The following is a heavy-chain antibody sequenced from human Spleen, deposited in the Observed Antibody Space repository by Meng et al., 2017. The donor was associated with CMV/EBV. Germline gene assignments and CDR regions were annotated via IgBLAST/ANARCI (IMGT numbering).Heavy chain of an antibody. J-gene: IGHJ6*02. V-gene: IGHV3-30*03. Sequence: GESLKISCAASGFTVSSNYMSWVRQAPGKGLEWVAVISYDGSNKYYADSVKGRFTISRDNSKNTLYLQMNSLRAEDTAVYYCARDLLGIFGVAPYYGMDVWGQGTTVTVSS. CDR2: ISYDGSNK. CDR3: ARDLLGIFGVAPYYGMDV. CDR1: GFTVSSNY. D-gene: IGHD3-3*01.